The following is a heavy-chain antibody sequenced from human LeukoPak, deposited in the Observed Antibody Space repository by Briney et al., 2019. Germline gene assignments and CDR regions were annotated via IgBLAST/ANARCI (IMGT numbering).Heavy chain of an antibody. J-gene: IGHJ6*02. CDR3: ARGGHKRYYYYYYGMDV. V-gene: IGHV1-46*01. Sequence: ASVKVSCKASGYTFTSYYMHWVRQASGQGLEWMGIINPSGGSTSYAQKFQGRVTMTRDTSTSTVYMELSSLRSEDTAVYYCARGGHKRYYYYYYGMDVWGQGTTVTVSS. CDR1: GYTFTSYY. CDR2: INPSGGST. D-gene: IGHD5-24*01.